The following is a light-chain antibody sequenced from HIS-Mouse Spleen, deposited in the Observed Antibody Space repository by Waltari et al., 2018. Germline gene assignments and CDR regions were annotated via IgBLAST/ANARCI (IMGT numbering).Light chain of an antibody. Sequence: QSALTQPASVSGSPGQSITISCTGTSSDVGGYNYVSWYQQHPGKAPKLMISEVSNRPTGSFIRFPGSKSGNTASLTISGLQAEDEADYYCSSYTSSSTLVFGGGTKLTVL. CDR2: EVS. J-gene: IGLJ3*02. V-gene: IGLV2-14*01. CDR3: SSYTSSSTLV. CDR1: SSDVGGYNY.